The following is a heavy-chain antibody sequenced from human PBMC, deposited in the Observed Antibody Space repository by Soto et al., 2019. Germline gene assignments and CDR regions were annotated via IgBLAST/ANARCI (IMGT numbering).Heavy chain of an antibody. J-gene: IGHJ3*02. CDR3: ASEPETTNAFDI. V-gene: IGHV3-53*02. Sequence: EVQLVETGGGLIQPGGSLRLSCAASGFTVSSNYMSWVRQAPGKGLEWVSVIYSGGSTYYADSVKGRFTISRDNSKNKLYLQMNSLRAEDTAVYYCASEPETTNAFDIWGQGTMVTVSS. CDR2: IYSGGST. CDR1: GFTVSSNY. D-gene: IGHD1-1*01.